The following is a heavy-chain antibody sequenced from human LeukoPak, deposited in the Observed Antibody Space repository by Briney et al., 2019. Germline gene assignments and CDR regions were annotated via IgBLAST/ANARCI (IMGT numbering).Heavy chain of an antibody. D-gene: IGHD6-19*01. CDR1: GGSINSYY. J-gene: IGHJ4*02. CDR3: ARSRGDSTGWYTFGY. CDR2: IHYCGST. V-gene: IGHV4-59*08. Sequence: SDTLSLTCTVSGGSINSYYWSWIRQPPGQGLEFVGCIHYCGSTNYNPPLKSSVTISLDTSNNQFSLKLSSVTAADTAVYYCARSRGDSTGWYTFGYWGQGTLVTVSS.